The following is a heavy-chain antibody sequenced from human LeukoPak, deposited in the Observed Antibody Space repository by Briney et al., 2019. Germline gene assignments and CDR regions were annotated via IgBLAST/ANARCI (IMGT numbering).Heavy chain of an antibody. J-gene: IGHJ5*02. CDR3: ARSDSIIRWFDP. V-gene: IGHV4-34*01. CDR2: INHSGST. Sequence: PSETLSLTCAVYGGSFSGYYWSWIRQPPGKGLEWIGEINHSGSTNYNPSLKSRVTMSVDTSKNQFSLKLNSVTAADTAVYYCARSDSIIRWFDPWGQGTLVTVSS. D-gene: IGHD4-11*01. CDR1: GGSFSGYY.